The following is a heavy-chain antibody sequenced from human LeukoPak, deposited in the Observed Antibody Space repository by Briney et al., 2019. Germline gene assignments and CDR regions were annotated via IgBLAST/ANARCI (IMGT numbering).Heavy chain of an antibody. Sequence: PGRSLRLSCAASGFTFSSYGMHWVRQAPGKGLEWVAVISYDGSNKYYADSVKGRFTISRDNSKNTLYLQMNSLRAEDTAVYYCAKDHWHYRTMYYFDYWGQGTLVTVSS. CDR1: GFTFSSYG. J-gene: IGHJ4*02. V-gene: IGHV3-30*18. CDR2: ISYDGSNK. D-gene: IGHD3-10*02. CDR3: AKDHWHYRTMYYFDY.